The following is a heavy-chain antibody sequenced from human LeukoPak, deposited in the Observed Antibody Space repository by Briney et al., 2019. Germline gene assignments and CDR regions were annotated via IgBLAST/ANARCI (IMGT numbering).Heavy chain of an antibody. J-gene: IGHJ4*02. D-gene: IGHD1-20*01. CDR2: ISGYNGNT. V-gene: IGHV1-18*01. Sequence: GPVKVSCKASGYTFTTYNINWVRQAPGQGLEWMGWISGYNGNTNYAQKLQGRVTMTTDTSTSTAYMELRSLRSDDTAVYYCARVTNWNDELGDDYWGQGTLVTVSS. CDR1: GYTFTTYN. CDR3: ARVTNWNDELGDDY.